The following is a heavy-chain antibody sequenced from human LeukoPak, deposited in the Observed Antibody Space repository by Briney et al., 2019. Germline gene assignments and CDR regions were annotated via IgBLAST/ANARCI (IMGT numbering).Heavy chain of an antibody. CDR3: ASGYSISWYLNFDY. V-gene: IGHV5-51*01. D-gene: IGHD6-13*01. CDR1: GYSFTSYW. J-gene: IGHJ4*02. Sequence: GEPLNISCQGSGYSFTSYWIAWARQMPGKGLEWMGIIYPVDSDNRYRPSFQGQVAISADKSISTAYLQWSSLKASYTAMYYCASGYSISWYLNFDYWGQGTLVTVSS. CDR2: IYPVDSDN.